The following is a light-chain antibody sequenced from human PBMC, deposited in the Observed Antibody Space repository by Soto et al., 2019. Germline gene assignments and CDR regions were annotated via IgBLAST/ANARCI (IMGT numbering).Light chain of an antibody. V-gene: IGKV1-5*03. CDR2: KAS. CDR1: QSISSW. Sequence: DIQMTQSPSTLSASVGDRVTITCRASQSISSWLAWYQQKPGRAPKLLIYKASSVESGVPSRFSGSGSGTEFTLTISSLQPDDFATYYCQQDNSYPSTFGQGTKVEIK. CDR3: QQDNSYPST. J-gene: IGKJ2*01.